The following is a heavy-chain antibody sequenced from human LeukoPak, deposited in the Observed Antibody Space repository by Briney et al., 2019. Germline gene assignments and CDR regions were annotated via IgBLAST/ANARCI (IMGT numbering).Heavy chain of an antibody. J-gene: IGHJ4*02. Sequence: GESLRISRRGSGYNFITYWIGWVRQMPGKGLEWMGIIYPGDSDTRYSPSFQGQVTISADKSIDTAYLQWSSLKASDTALYYCARQGGYCSSTNCYTDYWGQGTLVTVSS. CDR1: GYNFITYW. D-gene: IGHD2-2*02. CDR2: IYPGDSDT. V-gene: IGHV5-51*01. CDR3: ARQGGYCSSTNCYTDY.